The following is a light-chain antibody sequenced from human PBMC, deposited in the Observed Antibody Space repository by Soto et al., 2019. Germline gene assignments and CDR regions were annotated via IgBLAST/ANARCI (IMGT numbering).Light chain of an antibody. V-gene: IGKV1-5*01. Sequence: DIQMTQSPSTLSASVGDRVTITCRARQSIRSWLAWYQQKPGKAPKLLIYDASSLESGVPSRFSGSGSGTEFTLTVSSLQADDVATYYCQQYNSYPWTFGQGTKVEIK. CDR1: QSIRSW. J-gene: IGKJ1*01. CDR2: DAS. CDR3: QQYNSYPWT.